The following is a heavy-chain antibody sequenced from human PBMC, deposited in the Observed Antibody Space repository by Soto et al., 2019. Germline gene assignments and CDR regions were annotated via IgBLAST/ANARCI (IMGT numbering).Heavy chain of an antibody. Sequence: WESLKIFCKGSGYSFTSYWISWVRQMPGKGLEWMGRIDPSDSYTNYSPSFQGHVTISADKSISTAYLQWSSLKASDTAMYYCARHGVDSSGYYYLVGATISFDYWGQGTMVTVSS. CDR2: IDPSDSYT. CDR3: ARHGVDSSGYYYLVGATISFDY. V-gene: IGHV5-10-1*01. D-gene: IGHD3-22*01. CDR1: GYSFTSYW. J-gene: IGHJ4*02.